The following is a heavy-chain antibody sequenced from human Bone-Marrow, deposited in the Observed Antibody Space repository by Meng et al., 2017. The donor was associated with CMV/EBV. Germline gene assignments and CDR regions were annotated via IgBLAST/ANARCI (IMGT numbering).Heavy chain of an antibody. J-gene: IGHJ4*02. D-gene: IGHD6-13*01. CDR2: INPNSGGT. CDR3: ARGRRRYSSSWEGFDY. V-gene: IGHV1-2*02. CDR1: GYTFTGYY. Sequence: ASVKVSCKASGYTFTGYYMHWVRQAPGQGLEWMGWINPNSGGTNYAQKFQGRVTMTRDTSISTAYMELSRLRSEDTAVYYCARGRRRYSSSWEGFDYWGQGTLVTVSS.